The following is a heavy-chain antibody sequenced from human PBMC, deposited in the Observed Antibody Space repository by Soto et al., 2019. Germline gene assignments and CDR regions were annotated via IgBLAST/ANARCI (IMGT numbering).Heavy chain of an antibody. J-gene: IGHJ4*02. Sequence: ASVKVSCKASGYTLSTYGISWVRQAPGQGLEWMGWISAYNHYTNYAQKFQGRVTMTTDTSTNTAYMELRSLRSGDTAMYFCARVGPSREVPYPFEYWGQGTLVTVSS. V-gene: IGHV1-18*01. D-gene: IGHD1-26*01. CDR1: GYTLSTYG. CDR3: ARVGPSREVPYPFEY. CDR2: ISAYNHYT.